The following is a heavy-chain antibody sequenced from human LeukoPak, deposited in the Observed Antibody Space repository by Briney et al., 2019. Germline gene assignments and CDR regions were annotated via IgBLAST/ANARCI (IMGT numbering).Heavy chain of an antibody. Sequence: GGSLRLSCAASGFTFSSYAMHWVRQAPGKGLEWVAVISYDGSNKYYADSVKGRFTISRDNSKNTLYLQMNSLRAEDTAVYYCARDVRYYDSSGYYPWGQGTLVTVSS. J-gene: IGHJ5*02. CDR1: GFTFSSYA. CDR3: ARDVRYYDSSGYYP. CDR2: ISYDGSNK. V-gene: IGHV3-30*04. D-gene: IGHD3-22*01.